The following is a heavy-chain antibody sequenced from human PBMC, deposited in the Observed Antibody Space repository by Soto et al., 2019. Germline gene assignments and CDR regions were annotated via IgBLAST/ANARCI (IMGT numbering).Heavy chain of an antibody. CDR2: ITSSGTEA. CDR3: AKEGYSSGWYGDS. D-gene: IGHD6-19*01. CDR1: GFTFSGSA. V-gene: IGHV3-23*01. Sequence: EVQLLESGGGLVQPGGSLRLSCAASGFTFSGSAMSWVRQAPGKGLEYVSSITSSGTEAFHADSVKGRFTMSRDNSKNMLFLQMNSLRAEDTAVYYCAKEGYSSGWYGDSWGQGALVTVSS. J-gene: IGHJ4*02.